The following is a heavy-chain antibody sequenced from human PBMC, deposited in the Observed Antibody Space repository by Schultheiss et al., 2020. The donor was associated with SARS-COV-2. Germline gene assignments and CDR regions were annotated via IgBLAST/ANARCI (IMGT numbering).Heavy chain of an antibody. J-gene: IGHJ4*02. V-gene: IGHV3-74*01. D-gene: IGHD3-9*01. CDR3: AKGFGDWLAFDY. Sequence: GGSLRLSCAASGFTFSSYWMHWVRQAPGKGLVWVSRINSDGSSTSYADSVKGRFTISRDNSKNTLYLQMNSLRVADTAVYYCAKGFGDWLAFDYWGQGTLVTVSS. CDR1: GFTFSSYW. CDR2: INSDGSST.